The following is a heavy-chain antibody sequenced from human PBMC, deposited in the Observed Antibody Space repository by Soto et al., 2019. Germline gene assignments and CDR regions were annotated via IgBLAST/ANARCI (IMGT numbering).Heavy chain of an antibody. D-gene: IGHD3-3*01. V-gene: IGHV1-24*01. Sequence: QVQLVQSGAEVKKPGASVKVSCKVSGYTLTELSMHWVRQAPGKGLEWMGGFNPQEGETIYAQKFQGKVTMTEDTSTDTAYMERSSLRSEDTAVYYCATANPGGYYGDYWGQGTLVTVSS. CDR2: FNPQEGET. J-gene: IGHJ4*02. CDR3: ATANPGGYYGDY. CDR1: GYTLTELS.